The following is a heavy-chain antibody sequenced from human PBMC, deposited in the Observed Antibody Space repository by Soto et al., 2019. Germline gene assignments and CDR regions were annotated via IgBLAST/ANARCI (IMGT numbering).Heavy chain of an antibody. D-gene: IGHD6-19*01. CDR2: IKSKTYGETT. Sequence: PGGSLRLSCAASGFTFSNAWMSWVRQGPGKGLEWVGLIKSKTYGETTDYSAPVKGRFIMSRDDSKNMLYLQLNSLKNEDTAVYYCIHGSGWYDYWGQGTMVTVSS. CDR3: IHGSGWYDY. V-gene: IGHV3-15*01. CDR1: GFTFSNAW. J-gene: IGHJ4*02.